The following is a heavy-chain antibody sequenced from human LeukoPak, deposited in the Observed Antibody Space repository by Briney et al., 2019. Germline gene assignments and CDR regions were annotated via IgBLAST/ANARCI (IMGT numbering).Heavy chain of an antibody. CDR3: AKDPTYCGGDCYTGIFDY. Sequence: GGSLRLSCAASGFTFSSYEMNWVRQAPGKGLEWVSAISGSGGSTYYADSVKGRFTISRDNSKNTLYLQMNSLRAEDTAVYYCAKDPTYCGGDCYTGIFDYWGQGTLVTVSS. CDR1: GFTFSSYE. V-gene: IGHV3-23*01. J-gene: IGHJ4*02. D-gene: IGHD2-21*02. CDR2: ISGSGGST.